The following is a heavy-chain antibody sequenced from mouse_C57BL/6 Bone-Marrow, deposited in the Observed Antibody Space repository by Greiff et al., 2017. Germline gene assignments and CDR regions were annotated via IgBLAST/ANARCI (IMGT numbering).Heavy chain of an antibody. D-gene: IGHD2-5*01. Sequence: QVQLQQPGAELVKPGASVKMSCKASGYTFPSSWITWVKQRPGQGLEWIGDIYPGSGSTNYNEKFKSKATLTVAPSSSTASMQLISLTSEDSAVYYCARPYYSNYWYFDVWGTGTTVTVTS. V-gene: IGHV1-55*01. CDR1: GYTFPSSW. CDR2: IYPGSGST. J-gene: IGHJ1*03. CDR3: ARPYYSNYWYFDV.